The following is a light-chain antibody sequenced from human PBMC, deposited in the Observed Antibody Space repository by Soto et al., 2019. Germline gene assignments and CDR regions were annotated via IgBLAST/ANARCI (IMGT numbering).Light chain of an antibody. J-gene: IGLJ1*01. CDR1: KNDIGVYDF. V-gene: IGLV2-8*01. CDR3: KSYAGSNTYV. Sequence: QSALTQPPSASGSPGQSVTISCTGTKNDIGVYDFVSWYQHHPGKAPRLIIYEVVQRPSGVPDRFSGSKSGNTASLTVSGLQAADEADYFCKSYAGSNTYVFGSGTQADRP. CDR2: EVV.